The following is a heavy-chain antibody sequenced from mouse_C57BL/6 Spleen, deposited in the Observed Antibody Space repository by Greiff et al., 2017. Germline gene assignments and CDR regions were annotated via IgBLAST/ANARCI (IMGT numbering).Heavy chain of an antibody. CDR2: IYPRSGNT. CDR3: ASCVTTVVGAMDY. D-gene: IGHD1-1*01. CDR1: GYTFPSYG. Sequence: VQLQESGAELARPGASVKLSCKASGYTFPSYGISWVKQRTGQGLEWIGEIYPRSGNTYYNEKFKGKATLTADKSSSTAYMELRSLTSEDSAVYFCASCVTTVVGAMDYRGQGTSVTVSS. V-gene: IGHV1-81*01. J-gene: IGHJ4*01.